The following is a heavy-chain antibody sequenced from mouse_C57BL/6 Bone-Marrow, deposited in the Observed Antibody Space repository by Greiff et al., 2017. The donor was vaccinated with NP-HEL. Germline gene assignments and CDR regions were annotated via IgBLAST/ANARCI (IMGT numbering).Heavy chain of an antibody. CDR3: ARHYDYDYFDY. CDR1: GFTFTDYY. J-gene: IGHJ2*01. CDR2: IRNKANGYTT. Sequence: EVHLVESGGGLVQPGGSLSLSCAASGFTFTDYYMSWVRQPPGKALEWLGFIRNKANGYTTEYSASVKGRFTISRDNSQSILYLQMNALRAEDSATYYCARHYDYDYFDYWGQGTTLTVSS. V-gene: IGHV7-3*01. D-gene: IGHD2-4*01.